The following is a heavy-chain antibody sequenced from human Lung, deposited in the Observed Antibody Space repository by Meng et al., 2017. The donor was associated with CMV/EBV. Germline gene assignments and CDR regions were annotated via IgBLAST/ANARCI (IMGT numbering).Heavy chain of an antibody. Sequence: GESLKISCTASGFTFSTYDFHWVRQPTGKGLEWVSSIGTVGDTYSIGSVKGRFIISREDAENSVYLQMNGLRDGDTGLYYCARARSPTHSDYWGQGALVTVSS. J-gene: IGHJ4*02. CDR1: GFTFSTYD. CDR2: IGTVGDT. CDR3: ARARSPTHSDY. V-gene: IGHV3-13*01.